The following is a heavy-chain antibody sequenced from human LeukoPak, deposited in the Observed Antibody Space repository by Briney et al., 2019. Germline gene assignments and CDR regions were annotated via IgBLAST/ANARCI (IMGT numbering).Heavy chain of an antibody. V-gene: IGHV4-59*11. D-gene: IGHD2-21*01. Sequence: SETLSLTCTVSGGSISSQYWSWIRQPPGKGLEWIGYIYYSGSTNYNPSLKSRVTISVDTSKNQFSLKLSSVTAADTAVYYCARGIATFDYWGQGTLVTVSS. CDR3: ARGIATFDY. CDR1: GGSISSQY. J-gene: IGHJ4*02. CDR2: IYYSGST.